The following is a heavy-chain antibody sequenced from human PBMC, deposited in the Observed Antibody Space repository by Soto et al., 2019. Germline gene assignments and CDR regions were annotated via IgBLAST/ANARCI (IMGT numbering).Heavy chain of an antibody. CDR2: IKQDGSER. Sequence: EVQLVESGGGLVQPGGSLRLSCAASGFTFSSYWMSWVRQAPGKGLEWVANIKQDGSERYYVDSVKGRFTIPRDNAKKSLYLQMNSLRAEDTAVYYCARAGSSTRFMDYWGQGTLVTVSS. D-gene: IGHD2-2*01. J-gene: IGHJ4*02. CDR1: GFTFSSYW. CDR3: ARAGSSTRFMDY. V-gene: IGHV3-7*03.